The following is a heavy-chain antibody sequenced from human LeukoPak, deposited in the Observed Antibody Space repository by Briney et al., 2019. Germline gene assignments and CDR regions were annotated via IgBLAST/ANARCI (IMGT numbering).Heavy chain of an antibody. D-gene: IGHD3-22*01. CDR2: ISAYNSNT. CDR1: GYTFTSYG. Sequence: ASVKVSCKASGYTFTSYGISWVRQAPGQGLEWMGWISAYNSNTNYAQKLQGRVTMTTDTSTSTAYMELRSLRSDDTAVYYCARVSPSIVVVIPEDYWGQGTLVTVSS. J-gene: IGHJ4*02. V-gene: IGHV1-18*01. CDR3: ARVSPSIVVVIPEDY.